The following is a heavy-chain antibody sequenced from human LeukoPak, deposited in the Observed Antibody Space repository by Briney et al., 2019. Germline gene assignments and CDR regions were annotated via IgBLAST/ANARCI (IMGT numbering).Heavy chain of an antibody. D-gene: IGHD2-2*01. J-gene: IGHJ6*03. CDR2: MNPNSGNT. CDR3: ARGRSAIYCSSTSCSQAIYYMDV. Sequence: GASVKVSCKASGYTLRSYGINWVRQATGQGLEWMGWMNPNSGNTGYAQKFQGRVTMTRNTSISTAYMELSSLRSEDTAVYYCARGRSAIYCSSTSCSQAIYYMDVWGKGTTVTISS. V-gene: IGHV1-8*02. CDR1: GYTLRSYG.